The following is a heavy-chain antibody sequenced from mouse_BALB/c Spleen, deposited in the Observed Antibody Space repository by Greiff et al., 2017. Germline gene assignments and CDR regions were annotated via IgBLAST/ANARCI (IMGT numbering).Heavy chain of an antibody. CDR3: ARSGGDYDVDWFAY. CDR2: ISYSGST. Sequence: VQLQQSGPSLVKPSQTLSLTCSVTGDSITSGYWNWIRKFPGNKLEYMGYISYSGSTYYNPSLKSRISITRDTSKNQYYLQLNSVTTEDTATYYCARSGGDYDVDWFAYWGQGTLVTVSA. V-gene: IGHV3-8*02. D-gene: IGHD2-4*01. J-gene: IGHJ3*01. CDR1: GDSITSGY.